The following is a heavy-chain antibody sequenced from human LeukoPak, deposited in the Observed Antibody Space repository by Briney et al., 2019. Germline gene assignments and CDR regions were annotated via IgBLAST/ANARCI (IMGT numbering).Heavy chain of an antibody. D-gene: IGHD3-22*01. CDR3: AKERYYYDSSGYYNY. J-gene: IGHJ4*02. Sequence: GGSLSLSCAVSGFTFSIYAMSWVRQAPGKGLEWVAAISGSGGSTYYAGSVTGRFTISRDNSKNTLYLKMNGLRAEDTAVYYCAKERYYYDSSGYYNYWGQGTLVTVSS. CDR1: GFTFSIYA. V-gene: IGHV3-23*01. CDR2: ISGSGGST.